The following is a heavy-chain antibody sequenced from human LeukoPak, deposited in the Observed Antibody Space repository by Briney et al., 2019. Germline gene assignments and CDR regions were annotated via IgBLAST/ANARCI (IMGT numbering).Heavy chain of an antibody. V-gene: IGHV4-61*02. CDR3: ARHDGYRRGYWFDP. J-gene: IGHJ5*02. D-gene: IGHD5-24*01. CDR1: GGAISSGSYY. CDR2: IYTSGST. Sequence: SETLSLTCTVSGGAISSGSYYWSWIRQPAGKGLEWIGRIYTSGSTNYNPSLKSRVTISVDTSKSHFSLKLSSVTAADTAVYYCARHDGYRRGYWFDPWGQGTLVTVSS.